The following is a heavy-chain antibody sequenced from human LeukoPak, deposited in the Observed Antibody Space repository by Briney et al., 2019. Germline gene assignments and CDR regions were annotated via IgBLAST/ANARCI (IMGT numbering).Heavy chain of an antibody. V-gene: IGHV4-4*07. J-gene: IGHJ5*02. CDR2: IYTSGST. CDR3: ARDGRGLRYSYAYEFYWFDP. CDR1: GGSISSYY. D-gene: IGHD5-18*01. Sequence: SETLSLTCTVSGGSISSYYWSWIRLPAGKGLEWIGRIYTSGSTNYNPSLKSRVTMSVDTSKNQFSLKLSSVTAADTAVYYCARDGRGLRYSYAYEFYWFDPWGQGTLVTVSS.